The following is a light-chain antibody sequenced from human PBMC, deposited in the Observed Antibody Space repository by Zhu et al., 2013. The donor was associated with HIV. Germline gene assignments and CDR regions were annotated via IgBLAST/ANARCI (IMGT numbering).Light chain of an antibody. CDR2: GAS. V-gene: IGKV3-15*01. J-gene: IGKJ5*01. Sequence: EIAMTQSPATLSVSPGERATLSCRASQSVSSNLAWYQQKPGQAPRLLIYGASTRATGIPARFSGSGSGTEFTLTISSLEPEDFAVYYCQQRSNWPRTFGQGTRLEIK. CDR1: QSVSSN. CDR3: QQRSNWPRT.